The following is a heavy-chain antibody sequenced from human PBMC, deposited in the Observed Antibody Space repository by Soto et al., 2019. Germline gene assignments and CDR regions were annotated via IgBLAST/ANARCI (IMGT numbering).Heavy chain of an antibody. V-gene: IGHV4-31*03. CDR1: CESISTGGYY. CDR2: IYASVSA. J-gene: IGHJ4*02. CDR3: ARASSSSSAADY. D-gene: IGHD6-6*01. Sequence: QVQLQESGPGLVKASQTLSLICSVSCESISTGGYYWSWIRNHPGKGLEWIGYIYASVSAYYNPSLKSRVTISMDTSKNDFAMKLRAVTAADTAVYYCARASSSSSAADYWGQGTLINVSS.